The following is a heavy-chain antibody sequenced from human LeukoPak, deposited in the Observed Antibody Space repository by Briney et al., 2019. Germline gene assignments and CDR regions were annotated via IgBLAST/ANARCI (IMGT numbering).Heavy chain of an antibody. V-gene: IGHV1-2*02. Sequence: ASVKVSCKASGYTFTGYYMHWVRQAPGQGLEWMGWINANSGGRNSAQKFQGRVTITRDTSIRTAYMELSRLRSDDTAVYYCARGGGTSCLLGYCSGGSRYWGQGTLVTVSS. CDR3: ARGGGTSCLLGYCSGGSRY. D-gene: IGHD2-15*01. CDR1: GYTFTGYY. J-gene: IGHJ4*02. CDR2: INANSGGR.